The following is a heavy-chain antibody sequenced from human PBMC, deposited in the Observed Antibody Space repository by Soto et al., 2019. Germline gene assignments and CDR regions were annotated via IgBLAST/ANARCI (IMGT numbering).Heavy chain of an antibody. V-gene: IGHV1-3*01. CDR2: INAGNGNT. CDR1: GYTFTSYS. Sequence: DSVKVACKASGYTFTSYSMNWVREAPGQRLEWMGWINAGNGNTKYSQKFQGRVTITRDTSASTAYMELSSLRSEDTAVYYCARVTAAAGTGRFDPWGQGTLVTVSS. CDR3: ARVTAAAGTGRFDP. D-gene: IGHD6-13*01. J-gene: IGHJ5*02.